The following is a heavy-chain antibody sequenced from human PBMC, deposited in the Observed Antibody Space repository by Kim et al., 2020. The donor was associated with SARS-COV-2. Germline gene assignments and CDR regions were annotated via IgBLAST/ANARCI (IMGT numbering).Heavy chain of an antibody. CDR3: ARVNYDILTEWDDY. D-gene: IGHD3-9*01. CDR2: ISSSSSYI. Sequence: GGSLRLSCAASGFTFSSYSMNWVRQAPGKGLEWVSSISSSSSYIYYADSVKGRFTISRDNAKNSLYLQMNSLRAEDAAVYYCARVNYDILTEWDDYWGQGTLVTVSS. J-gene: IGHJ4*01. CDR1: GFTFSSYS. V-gene: IGHV3-21*01.